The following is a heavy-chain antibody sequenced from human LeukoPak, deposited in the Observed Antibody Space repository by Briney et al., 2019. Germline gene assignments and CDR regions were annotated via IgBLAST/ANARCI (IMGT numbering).Heavy chain of an antibody. Sequence: ASVKVSCKASGGTFSSYAISWVRQAPGQGLEWMGRIIPILGIANYAQKFQGRVTITADKSTGTAYMELSSLRSEDTAVYYCARVLPYYGSGSYYNFEVINNWFDPWGQGTLVTVSS. CDR3: ARVLPYYGSGSYYNFEVINNWFDP. V-gene: IGHV1-69*04. J-gene: IGHJ5*02. D-gene: IGHD3-10*01. CDR1: GGTFSSYA. CDR2: IIPILGIA.